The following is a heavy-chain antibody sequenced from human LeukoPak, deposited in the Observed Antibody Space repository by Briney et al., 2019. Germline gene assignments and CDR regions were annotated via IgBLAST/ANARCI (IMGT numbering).Heavy chain of an antibody. Sequence: GGSLRLSCAASGFTFSTYTMHWVRQAPGKGLEWVAFISFDGSNTYYADSVKGRFTVSRDNSKNTLYLQMNSLRAEDTAVYYCARAGYYLSPYFFDYWGQGTLVTVSS. V-gene: IGHV3-30-3*01. CDR2: ISFDGSNT. D-gene: IGHD3-3*01. CDR3: ARAGYYLSPYFFDY. J-gene: IGHJ4*02. CDR1: GFTFSTYT.